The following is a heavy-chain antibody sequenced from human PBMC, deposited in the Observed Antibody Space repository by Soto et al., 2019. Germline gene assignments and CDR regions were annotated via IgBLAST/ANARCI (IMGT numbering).Heavy chain of an antibody. D-gene: IGHD3-16*01. J-gene: IGHJ5*02. CDR3: ARDDYKDGGNNWFDP. V-gene: IGHV4-61*02. CDR2: MYTKERT. Sequence: QVQLQESGPGLVKPSQTLSLTCTVSGGSISSGDYYWSWIRQPAGKGLEWIGRMYTKERTNYNLSFKSRVTMSVDTSKNQFSLKLNAVTAADTAVYYCARDDYKDGGNNWFDPWGQGTLVTVSS. CDR1: GGSISSGDYY.